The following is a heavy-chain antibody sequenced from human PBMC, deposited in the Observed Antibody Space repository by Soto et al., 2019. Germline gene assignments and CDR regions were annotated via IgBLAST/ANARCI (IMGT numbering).Heavy chain of an antibody. CDR2: VYWDDDK. CDR3: AHAAFGEFVGSFGY. J-gene: IGHJ4*02. Sequence: QITLKESGPTLVKPTQTLTLTSTFSGFSLNTNAVGVGWIRQPPGKALEWLALVYWDDDKRYNLFLKSRLAITKDTSKNQVVLTMTNMDPVDTATYYCAHAAFGEFVGSFGYWGQGTLFTVSS. CDR1: GFSLNTNAVG. D-gene: IGHD3-10*01. V-gene: IGHV2-5*02.